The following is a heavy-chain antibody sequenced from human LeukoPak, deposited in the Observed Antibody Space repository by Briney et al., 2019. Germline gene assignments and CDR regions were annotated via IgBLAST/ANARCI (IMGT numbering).Heavy chain of an antibody. J-gene: IGHJ4*02. CDR3: ARSSSVLWWYLDY. CDR1: RFTFRSYA. Sequence: GGSLRLSCAASRFTFRSYAMSWVRQAPGKGLEWVSTISGPGSSTYYADSVKGRFTISRDNSKNTLYLQMNSLRAEDTAVYYCARSSSVLWWYLDYWGQGTLVTVSS. D-gene: IGHD2-21*01. V-gene: IGHV3-23*01. CDR2: ISGPGSST.